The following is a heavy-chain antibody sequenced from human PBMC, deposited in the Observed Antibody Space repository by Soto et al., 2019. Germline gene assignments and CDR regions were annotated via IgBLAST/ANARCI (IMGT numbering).Heavy chain of an antibody. CDR1: GFTFNDYW. V-gene: IGHV3-74*01. CDR2: IKSDGSST. J-gene: IGHJ4*02. D-gene: IGHD5-18*01. CDR3: ARGGSYNYGPRGSRVAYF. Sequence: EVQLVESGGGLVQPGGSLRLSCEASGFTFNDYWMHWVRQVPGKGLVWVSRIKSDGSSTSYADSVKGRFTISRDNAKNTLYLQMNSLSEDDSAVYYCARGGSYNYGPRGSRVAYFWGQGNLVTVSS.